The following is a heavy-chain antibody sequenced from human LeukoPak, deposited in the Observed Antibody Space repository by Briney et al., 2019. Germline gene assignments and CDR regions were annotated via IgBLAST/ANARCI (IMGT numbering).Heavy chain of an antibody. CDR2: VHGHN. Sequence: GGSLRLSCAASGFIFSDYAMSWVRQAPGKGLEWVSTVHGHNYYADSVKGPFTISRDNSRSTLYLQMDNLRAEDTAVYYCTKDQPGDGYSSIWGRGTLVTVSS. V-gene: IGHV3-23*01. D-gene: IGHD5-24*01. CDR3: TKDQPGDGYSSI. J-gene: IGHJ4*02. CDR1: GFIFSDYA.